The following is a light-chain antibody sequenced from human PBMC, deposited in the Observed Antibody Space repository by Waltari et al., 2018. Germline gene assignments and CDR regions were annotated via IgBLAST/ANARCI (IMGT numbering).Light chain of an antibody. Sequence: DIQMTQSPSTLSASVGDRVTITCRASQSISSWLAWYQQKPGKAPKLLIYKSSSLESGVPSRFSGSGSGTEFTLTISSLQPEDFATYYCQQSYTPLTFGGGTKVEIK. V-gene: IGKV1-5*03. CDR2: KSS. J-gene: IGKJ4*01. CDR1: QSISSW. CDR3: QQSYTPLT.